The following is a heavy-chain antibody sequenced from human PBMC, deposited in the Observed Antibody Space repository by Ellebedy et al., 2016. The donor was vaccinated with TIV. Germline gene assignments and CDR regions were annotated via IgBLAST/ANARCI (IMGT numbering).Heavy chain of an antibody. CDR3: ARDQKNSGWSYYYYGMDV. Sequence: GGSLRLSXAASGFTFDDYAMHWVRQAPGKGLEWVSGISWNSGSIGYADSVKGRFTISRDNSKNTLYLQMNSLRAEDTAVYYCARDQKNSGWSYYYYGMDVWGQGTTVTVSS. V-gene: IGHV3-9*01. J-gene: IGHJ6*02. D-gene: IGHD6-19*01. CDR1: GFTFDDYA. CDR2: ISWNSGSI.